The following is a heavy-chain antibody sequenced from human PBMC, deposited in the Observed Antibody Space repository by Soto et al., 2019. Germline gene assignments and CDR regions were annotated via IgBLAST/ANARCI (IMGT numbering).Heavy chain of an antibody. CDR3: ARHLEYSSSSRVNDAFDI. J-gene: IGHJ3*02. CDR2: INWNGGST. CDR1: GFTFDDYG. D-gene: IGHD6-6*01. Sequence: SGGSLRLSCAASGFTFDDYGMSWVRQAPGKGLEWVSGINWNGGSTGYADFVKGRFTISRDNAKNSLYLQMNSLRAEDTALYHCARHLEYSSSSRVNDAFDIWGQGTMVTVSS. V-gene: IGHV3-20*01.